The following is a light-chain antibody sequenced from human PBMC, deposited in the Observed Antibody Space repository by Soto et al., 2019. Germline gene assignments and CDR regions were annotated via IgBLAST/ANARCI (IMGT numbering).Light chain of an antibody. J-gene: IGKJ1*01. CDR1: QRVSSD. Sequence: IVMTQSPATLSVSPGERATLSCRAIQRVSSDLAWYQQKPGQALRLLIYGAFTRATGSPARFSGSGFGTAFTLTTRSWQSEDFAVYYCQQYNEWPQTFGQRTKVEVK. CDR2: GAF. CDR3: QQYNEWPQT. V-gene: IGKV3-15*01.